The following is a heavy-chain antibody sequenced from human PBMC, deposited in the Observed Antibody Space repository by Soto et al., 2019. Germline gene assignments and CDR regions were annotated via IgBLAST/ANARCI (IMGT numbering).Heavy chain of an antibody. CDR3: ARGEKDYYGSGTVDP. J-gene: IGHJ5*02. CDR1: GGSISSGGYY. Sequence: QVQLQESGPGLVKPSQTLSLTCTVSGGSISSGGYYWSWIRQHPGKGLEWIGYIYYSGSTYYNPSLKSRVTISVDTSKNQCSLKPSAVTAADPAVYYCARGEKDYYGSGTVDPWGQGTLVTVSS. D-gene: IGHD3-10*01. CDR2: IYYSGST. V-gene: IGHV4-31*03.